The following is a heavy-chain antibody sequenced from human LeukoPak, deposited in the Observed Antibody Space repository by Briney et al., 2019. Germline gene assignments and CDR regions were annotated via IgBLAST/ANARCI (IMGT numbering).Heavy chain of an antibody. CDR1: GFTASSNY. CDR3: ARGIAARLGYAFDI. V-gene: IGHV3-53*01. Sequence: PGGSLRLSCAASGFTASSNYMSWVRQAPGKGLEWGSGIYSGGSTYYADSVRGRFTISRDNSKNTLYLQMNSLRAEDTAVYYCARGIAARLGYAFDIWGQGTMVTVSS. D-gene: IGHD6-6*01. J-gene: IGHJ3*02. CDR2: IYSGGST.